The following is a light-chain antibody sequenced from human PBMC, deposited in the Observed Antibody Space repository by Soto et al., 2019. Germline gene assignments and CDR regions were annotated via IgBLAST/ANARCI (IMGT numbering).Light chain of an antibody. J-gene: IGLJ3*02. V-gene: IGLV1-51*02. CDR3: GTWDSSLSAGV. Sequence: QSVLTQPPSVSAAPGQKVTISCSGSSSNIGNNYVSWYQQLPGTAPKLLIYENNKRPSGIPDRFSGSKSGTSATLGITGLQTGDEADYYCGTWDSSLSAGVFGVGTKLNVL. CDR1: SSNIGNNY. CDR2: ENN.